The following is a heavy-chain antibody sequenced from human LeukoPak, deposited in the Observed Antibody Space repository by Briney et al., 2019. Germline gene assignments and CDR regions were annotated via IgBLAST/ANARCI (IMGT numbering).Heavy chain of an antibody. Sequence: GESLKISCKGSGYSFTSYWIGWVRQMPGKGLEWMGIIYPGDSDTRYSPSFQGQVTISADKSISTAYLQWSSLEASDTAMYYCARLCYYGSGSYSGYTPWGQGTLVTVSS. CDR1: GYSFTSYW. J-gene: IGHJ4*02. D-gene: IGHD3-10*01. CDR3: ARLCYYGSGSYSGYTP. CDR2: IYPGDSDT. V-gene: IGHV5-51*01.